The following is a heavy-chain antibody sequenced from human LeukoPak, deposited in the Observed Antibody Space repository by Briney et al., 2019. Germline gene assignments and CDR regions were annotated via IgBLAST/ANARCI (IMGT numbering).Heavy chain of an antibody. CDR2: IIPIFDTA. D-gene: IGHD5-24*01. J-gene: IGHJ5*01. CDR3: ARGDGYGYNWFDS. CDR1: GGTFSSYA. V-gene: IGHV1-69*05. Sequence: GASVKVSCKAFGGTFSSYAITWVRQAPGQGLEWMGRIIPIFDTANYAQNFQGRVTITTDESTSTAHMELSSLRSEDTAVYYCARGDGYGYNWFDSWGQGTLVTVSS.